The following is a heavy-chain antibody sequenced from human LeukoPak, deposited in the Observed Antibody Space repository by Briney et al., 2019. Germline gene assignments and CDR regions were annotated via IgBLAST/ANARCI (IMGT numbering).Heavy chain of an antibody. J-gene: IGHJ5*02. CDR2: IYTGDSDT. D-gene: IGHD3-10*01. CDR3: ARSITMVRGVPYNWFDP. Sequence: GESLKISRKGSGYSLTSYWIGWVRQMPRKGLEWMGIIYTGDSDTRYSPPFQGQVTISADKSISTAYLQWSSLKASDTAMYYCARSITMVRGVPYNWFDPWRQGTLVTVSS. V-gene: IGHV5-51*01. CDR1: GYSLTSYW.